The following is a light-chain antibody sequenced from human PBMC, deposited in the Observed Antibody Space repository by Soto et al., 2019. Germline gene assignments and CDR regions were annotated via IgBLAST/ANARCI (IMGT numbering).Light chain of an antibody. CDR1: QCFRGL. J-gene: IGKJ5*01. V-gene: IGKV3-11*01. CDR3: QQRRSWPPTIT. Sequence: VLTQSPVRLSSSPGERPTLSSRASQCFRGLLAWYQQKPSQAPRLLILDASYRATDIPPRFSGSGSGTDFTLTITSLEPEDFAVSYCQQRRSWPPTITFGQGTRLEIK. CDR2: DAS.